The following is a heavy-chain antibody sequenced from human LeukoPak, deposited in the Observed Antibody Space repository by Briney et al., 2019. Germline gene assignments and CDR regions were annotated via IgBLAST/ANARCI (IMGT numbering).Heavy chain of an antibody. J-gene: IGHJ4*02. CDR2: IYNDGST. CDR1: GFALSSHY. Sequence: GGSLRLSCAASGFALSSHYMSWVRQAPGRGLEWVSVIYNDGSTYYADSVKGRFTLSRDISKNTLYLQMNSLRVEDTAVYYCARDSYSRYWGQGTLVSVSS. D-gene: IGHD3-16*01. CDR3: ARDSYSRY. V-gene: IGHV3-66*01.